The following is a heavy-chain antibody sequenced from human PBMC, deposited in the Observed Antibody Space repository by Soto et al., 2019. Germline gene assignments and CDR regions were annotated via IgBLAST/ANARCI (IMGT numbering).Heavy chain of an antibody. CDR2: ISNTGSSA. J-gene: IGHJ4*02. D-gene: IGHD2-15*01. CDR1: GFTFSVFS. V-gene: IGHV3-30*18. Sequence: QVQLVESGGGVVQPGRSLRLSCAASGFTFSVFSMHWVRQAPGKGLEWVAVISNTGSSAHYADSVRGRFTISRDNGENTLSLLMTSLRPEDTAVYYCAKPITTVGTSSNPGGSRGRGAVLDHCGQATLGTVSS. CDR3: AKPITTVGTSSNPGGSRGRGAVLDH.